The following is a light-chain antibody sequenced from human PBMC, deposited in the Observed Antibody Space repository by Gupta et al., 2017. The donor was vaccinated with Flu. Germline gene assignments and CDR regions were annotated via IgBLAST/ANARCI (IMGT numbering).Light chain of an antibody. CDR1: NSNIGSNN. CDR3: AAWDDSLNGAV. Sequence: SVLPPPPSASGTPGQRVTISCSGTNSNIGSNNVNWYQKLPGTAPKLLIYDNDHRPSGVPDRFSGSKSGTSASLVISGLQSEDEADYNCAAWDDSLNGAVFGGGTKLTVL. J-gene: IGLJ3*02. CDR2: DND. V-gene: IGLV1-44*01.